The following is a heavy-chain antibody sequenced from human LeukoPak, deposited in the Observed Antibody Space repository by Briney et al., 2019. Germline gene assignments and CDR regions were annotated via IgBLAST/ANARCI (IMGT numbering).Heavy chain of an antibody. J-gene: IGHJ5*02. CDR3: ARDAGSSAGGTSWFDP. CDR1: GYTFTGYY. Sequence: ASVKVSCEASGYTFTGYYMHWVRQAPGQGLEWMGWINPNSGGTNYAQKFQGRVTMTRDTSISTAYMELSRLRSDDTAVYYCARDAGSSAGGTSWFDPWGQGTLVTVSS. V-gene: IGHV1-2*02. CDR2: INPNSGGT. D-gene: IGHD6-6*01.